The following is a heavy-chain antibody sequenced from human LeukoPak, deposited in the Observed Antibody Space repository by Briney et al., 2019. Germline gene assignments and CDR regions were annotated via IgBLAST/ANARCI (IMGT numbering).Heavy chain of an antibody. Sequence: GASVKVSCKASGYTFTSYGISWVRQAPGQGLEWMGWISAYNGNTNYAQKLQGRVTMTTDISTSTAYMELRSLRSDDTAVYYCARDGSYYYGSGSHGIDYWGQGTLVTVSS. CDR1: GYTFTSYG. V-gene: IGHV1-18*01. CDR3: ARDGSYYYGSGSHGIDY. CDR2: ISAYNGNT. J-gene: IGHJ4*02. D-gene: IGHD3-10*01.